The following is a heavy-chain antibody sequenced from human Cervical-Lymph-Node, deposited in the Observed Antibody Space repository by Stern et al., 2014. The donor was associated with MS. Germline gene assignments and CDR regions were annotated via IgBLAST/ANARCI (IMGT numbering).Heavy chain of an antibody. CDR1: GYTFSSYA. Sequence: QLVQSGAEVKKPGASVRLSCKTSGYTFSSYATHWVRQAPGQSLEWMGWIHGGNGNTKYSRQVQDRVTIDRDTSATTVYMEVRSLRPEDTAVYYCARDPRGGMDVWGQGTTVTVSS. J-gene: IGHJ6*02. CDR3: ARDPRGGMDV. V-gene: IGHV1-3*03. CDR2: IHGGNGNT.